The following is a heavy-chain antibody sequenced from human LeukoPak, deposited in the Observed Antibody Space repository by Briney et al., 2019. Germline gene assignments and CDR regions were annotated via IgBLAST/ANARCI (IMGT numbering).Heavy chain of an antibody. CDR2: IYYGGST. CDR3: AFWSGSYDS. D-gene: IGHD1-26*01. J-gene: IGHJ4*02. CDR1: GGSIRRSAYY. Sequence: SETLSLTCTVSGGSIRRSAYYWGWIRQPPGKGLEWIGSIYYGGSTNYNPSLKSRVTISVDTSKNQFSLKLSSVTAADTAVYYCAFWSGSYDSWGQGTLVTVSS. V-gene: IGHV4-39*07.